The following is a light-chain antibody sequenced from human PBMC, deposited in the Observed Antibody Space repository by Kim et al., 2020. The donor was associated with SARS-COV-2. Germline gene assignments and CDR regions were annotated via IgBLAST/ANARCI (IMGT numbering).Light chain of an antibody. Sequence: GQSVTISCTGTSSDVGGYNYVSWHQQHPGKAPKVMIYDVSKRPSGVPDRFSGSKSGNTASLTISGLQAEDEADYYCCSYAGSYTLVFGGGTQLTVL. CDR1: SSDVGGYNY. V-gene: IGLV2-11*01. J-gene: IGLJ3*02. CDR2: DVS. CDR3: CSYAGSYTLV.